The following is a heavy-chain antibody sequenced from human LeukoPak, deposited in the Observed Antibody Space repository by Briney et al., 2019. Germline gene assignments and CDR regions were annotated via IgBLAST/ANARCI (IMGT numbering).Heavy chain of an antibody. Sequence: PSETLSLTCAVYGGSFSGYYWSWIRQPPGKGLEWIGEINHSGSTNYNPSLKSRVTISVDTSKNQFSLKLSSVTAADTAAYYCAGLDTAMAPGRYYYYYGMDVWGQGTTVTVSS. D-gene: IGHD5-18*01. J-gene: IGHJ6*02. V-gene: IGHV4-34*01. CDR2: INHSGST. CDR3: AGLDTAMAPGRYYYYYGMDV. CDR1: GGSFSGYY.